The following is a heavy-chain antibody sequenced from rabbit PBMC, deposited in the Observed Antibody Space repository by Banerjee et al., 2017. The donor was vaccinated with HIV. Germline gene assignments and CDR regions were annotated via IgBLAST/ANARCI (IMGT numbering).Heavy chain of an antibody. CDR3: ARDRYTISSGLDL. Sequence: QSLEESGGDLVKPGASLTLTCTASGFSFSSSYYMCWVRQAPGKGLEWIACIYAGSSGSTYYASWAKGRFTISKTSSTTVTLQMTSLTAADTATYFCARDRYTISSGLDLWGPGTLVTVS. CDR1: GFSFSSSYY. J-gene: IGHJ4*01. V-gene: IGHV1S40*01. CDR2: IYAGSSGST. D-gene: IGHD1-1*01.